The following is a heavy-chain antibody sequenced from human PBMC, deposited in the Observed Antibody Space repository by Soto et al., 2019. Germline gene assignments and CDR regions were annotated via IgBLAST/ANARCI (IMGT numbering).Heavy chain of an antibody. CDR1: GYTFTGYY. Sequence: ASVKVSCKASGYTFTGYYMHWVRQAPGQGLEWMGWINPNSGGTNYAQKFQGWVTMTRDTSISTAYMELSRLRSDDTAVYYCARGAAADANWFDLWVQGNPVTDYS. CDR3: ARGAAADANWFDL. J-gene: IGHJ5*02. CDR2: INPNSGGT. V-gene: IGHV1-2*04. D-gene: IGHD6-13*01.